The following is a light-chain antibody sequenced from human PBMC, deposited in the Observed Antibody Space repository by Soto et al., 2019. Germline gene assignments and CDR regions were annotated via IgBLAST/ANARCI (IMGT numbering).Light chain of an antibody. J-gene: IGKJ3*01. CDR1: QSVSSSY. Sequence: EPVLPQSPVTLSLSPEENTTLSCRASQSVSSSYLAWYQQKPGQAPRLLIYGASSRATGIPDRFSGSGSGTDFTLTISRLEPEDFAVYYCQQYGSSPRFTFGPGTKVDIK. CDR2: GAS. CDR3: QQYGSSPRFT. V-gene: IGKV3-20*01.